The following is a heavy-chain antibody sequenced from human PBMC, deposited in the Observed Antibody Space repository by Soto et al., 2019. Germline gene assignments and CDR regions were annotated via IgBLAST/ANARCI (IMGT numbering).Heavy chain of an antibody. CDR2: IYYSGST. D-gene: IGHD6-6*01. J-gene: IGHJ4*02. Sequence: SETLSLTCTVSGGSISSYYWSWIRQPPGKGLEWIGYIYYSGSTNYNPSLKSRVTISVDTSKNQFSLKLSSVTAADTAVYYCARGAIAARPGLGYWGQGTLVTVSS. V-gene: IGHV4-59*01. CDR1: GGSISSYY. CDR3: ARGAIAARPGLGY.